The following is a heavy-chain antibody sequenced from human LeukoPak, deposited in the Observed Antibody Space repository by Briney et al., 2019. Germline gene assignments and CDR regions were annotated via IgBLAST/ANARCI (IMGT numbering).Heavy chain of an antibody. CDR3: AREGYDILTGYYRAYNWFDP. Sequence: PSETLSLTCTVSGGSVSSGSYYWSWIRQPPGKGLEWIGYIYYSGSTNYNPSLKSRVTISVDTPKNQFSLKLSSVTAADTAVYYCAREGYDILTGYYRAYNWFDPWGQGTLVTVSS. V-gene: IGHV4-61*01. J-gene: IGHJ5*02. CDR1: GGSVSSGSYY. D-gene: IGHD3-9*01. CDR2: IYYSGST.